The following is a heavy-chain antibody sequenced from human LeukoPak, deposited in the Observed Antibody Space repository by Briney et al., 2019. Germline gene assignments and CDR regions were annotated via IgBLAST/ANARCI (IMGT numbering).Heavy chain of an antibody. J-gene: IGHJ6*03. CDR3: AKRGNPAVGHHYLDV. CDR1: GFTFSSYA. D-gene: IGHD2-2*01. Sequence: GGSLRLSCAASGFTFSSYAMSWVRQAPGKGLEWVSSITLSGGSTFYADSVKGRFTISRDNSKNTLYLQMNSLGAEDTAVYYCAKRGNPAVGHHYLDVWGEGTTVSVSS. CDR2: ITLSGGST. V-gene: IGHV3-23*01.